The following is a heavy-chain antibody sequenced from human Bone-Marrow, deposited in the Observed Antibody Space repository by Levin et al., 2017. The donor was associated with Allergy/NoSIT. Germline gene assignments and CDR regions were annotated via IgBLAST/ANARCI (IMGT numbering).Heavy chain of an antibody. D-gene: IGHD1-7*01. CDR2: YNPNSGAS. J-gene: IGHJ3*02. V-gene: IGHV1-2*02. CDR1: GYRFNDYF. Sequence: GASVKVSCKASGYRFNDYFLHWVRQAPGQGLEWMGWYNPNSGASKFADKFQGRVTMDRDRSTDTAYMELRKLTSDDTAVYYCARLMRWELRTFDIWGQGTAVTVS. CDR3: ARLMRWELRTFDI.